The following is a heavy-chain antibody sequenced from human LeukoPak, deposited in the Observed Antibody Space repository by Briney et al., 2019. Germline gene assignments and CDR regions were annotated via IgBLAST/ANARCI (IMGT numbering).Heavy chain of an antibody. CDR3: ARPYDTRGYFPDY. D-gene: IGHD3-22*01. J-gene: IGHJ4*02. Sequence: SMKGRFTISRDNAKNLLYLQMNSLGAEDTAVYYCARPYDTRGYFPDYWGQGTLVTVSS. V-gene: IGHV3-21*01.